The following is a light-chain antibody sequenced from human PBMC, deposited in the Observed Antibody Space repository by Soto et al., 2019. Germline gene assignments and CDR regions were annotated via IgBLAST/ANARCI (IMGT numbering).Light chain of an antibody. V-gene: IGKV3-15*01. CDR2: DAS. J-gene: IGKJ1*01. Sequence: ETVMTQSPATLSVSQGERVTLSCRASQSVSSDLAWYQQKPGQSPRLLIYDASTRATGIPARFSGSGSGTEFTLTISSLQSEDSAVYYCQQYYTWLVWTFGQGTKVEVK. CDR1: QSVSSD. CDR3: QQYYTWLVWT.